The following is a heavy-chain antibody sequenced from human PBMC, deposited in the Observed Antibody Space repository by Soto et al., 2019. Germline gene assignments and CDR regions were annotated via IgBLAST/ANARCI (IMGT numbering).Heavy chain of an antibody. J-gene: IGHJ3*02. CDR2: IGSRSATI. Sequence: PGGSLRLSCAASGFAFSSYGMNWVRQAPGKGLEWVSYIGSRSATIYYADSVKGRFTISRDNAKNSLFLQMNSLRDEDTAVYYCARADSSWKRKDAFDIWGQGTMVTVSS. CDR3: ARADSSWKRKDAFDI. CDR1: GFAFSSYG. V-gene: IGHV3-48*02. D-gene: IGHD6-13*01.